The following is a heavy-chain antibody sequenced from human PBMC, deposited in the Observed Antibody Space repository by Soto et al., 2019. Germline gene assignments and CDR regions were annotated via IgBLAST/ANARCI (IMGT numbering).Heavy chain of an antibody. J-gene: IGHJ3*02. CDR1: GYTFTSYD. D-gene: IGHD3-16*02. Sequence: ASVKVSCKASGYTFTSYDINWVRQATGQGLEWMGWMNPNSGNTGYAQKFQGRVTMTRNTSISTAYMELSSLRSEDTAVYYCARGPTYDCVWWSYRMDAFDMWGQGAMVTV. CDR3: ARGPTYDCVWWSYRMDAFDM. V-gene: IGHV1-8*01. CDR2: MNPNSGNT.